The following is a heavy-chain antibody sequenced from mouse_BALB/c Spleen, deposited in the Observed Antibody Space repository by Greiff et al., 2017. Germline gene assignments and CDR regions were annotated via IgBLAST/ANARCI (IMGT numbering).Heavy chain of an antibody. CDR2: IWSDGST. Sequence: QVQLKESGPDLVAPSQSLSITCTVSGFSLTSYGVHWVRQPPGKGLEWLVVIWSDGSTTYNSALKSRLSISKDNSKSQVFLKMNSLQTDDTAMYYCARHGSTMITLDAMDYWGQGTSVTVSS. J-gene: IGHJ4*01. CDR3: ARHGSTMITLDAMDY. CDR1: GFSLTSYG. V-gene: IGHV2-6-2*01. D-gene: IGHD2-4*01.